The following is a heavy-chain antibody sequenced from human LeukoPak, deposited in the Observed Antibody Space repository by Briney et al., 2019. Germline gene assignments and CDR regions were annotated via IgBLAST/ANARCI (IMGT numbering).Heavy chain of an antibody. D-gene: IGHD3-22*01. J-gene: IGHJ4*02. V-gene: IGHV4-59*08. CDR1: GGSISSYY. CDR3: ARHLYFEDSSGYYSYSFDY. CDR2: IYYSGST. Sequence: SETQSLTCTVSGGSISSYYWSWIRQPPGKGLEWIGYIYYSGSTNYNPSLKSRVTISVDTSKNQFSLKLSSVTAADTAVYYCARHLYFEDSSGYYSYSFDYWGQGTLVTVSS.